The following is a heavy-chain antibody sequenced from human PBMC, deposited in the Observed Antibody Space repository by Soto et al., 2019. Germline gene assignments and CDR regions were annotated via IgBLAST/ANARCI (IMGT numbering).Heavy chain of an antibody. J-gene: IGHJ5*02. D-gene: IGHD3-16*01. V-gene: IGHV4-59*08. CDR1: GGSISSYS. CDR2: IYYSGST. CDR3: ARQDDYIWGSPEFDP. Sequence: SETLSLTCTVSGGSISSYSWSWIRQPPGKGLEWIGYIYYSGSTNYNPSLKSRVTISVDTSKNQFSLKLSSVTAADTALYYCARQDDYIWGSPEFDPWGQGTLVTVSS.